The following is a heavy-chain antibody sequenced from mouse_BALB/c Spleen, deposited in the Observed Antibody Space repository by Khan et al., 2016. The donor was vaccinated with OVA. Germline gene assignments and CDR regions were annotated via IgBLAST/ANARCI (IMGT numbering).Heavy chain of an antibody. V-gene: IGHV2-2*02. Sequence: VQLQESGPGLVQPSQSLSITCTVSGFSLTSYGVHWVRQSPGKGLEWLGVIWSVGSTDYNEAFISRLNISKDNSKSQAFFKMNSLQANDTAIYYCARNYDYDEGLAYWGQGTLVTVSA. D-gene: IGHD2-4*01. J-gene: IGHJ3*01. CDR1: GFSLTSYG. CDR2: IWSVGST. CDR3: ARNYDYDEGLAY.